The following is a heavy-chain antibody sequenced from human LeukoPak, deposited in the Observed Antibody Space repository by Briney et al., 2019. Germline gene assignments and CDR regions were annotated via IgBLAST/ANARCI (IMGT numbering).Heavy chain of an antibody. Sequence: GGSLRLSCSASGFTFSSYAMHWVRQAPGKGLVYFSAISSNGGSTYYADSVRGRFTISRDNSKNTLYLQMNSLRAEDTAVFYCARVRTGSSGYYYDYYFDYWGQGTLVTVSS. CDR3: ARVRTGSSGYYYDYYFDY. J-gene: IGHJ4*02. CDR2: ISSNGGST. V-gene: IGHV3-64*04. CDR1: GFTFSSYA. D-gene: IGHD3-22*01.